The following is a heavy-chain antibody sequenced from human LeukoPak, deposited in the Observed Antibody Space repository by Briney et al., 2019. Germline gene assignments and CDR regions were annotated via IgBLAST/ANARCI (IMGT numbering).Heavy chain of an antibody. J-gene: IGHJ4*02. CDR3: ARSTPVTYNFDY. CDR2: MYHSGST. CDR1: GGSISSDGYS. Sequence: SETLSLTCAVSGGSISSDGYSWSWIRQPPGKGLELIGYMYHSGSTYYNPSLKSRVTMSVDRSKNQFSLKLTSVTAADTAVYYCARSTPVTYNFDYWGQGTLVTVSS. D-gene: IGHD4-17*01. V-gene: IGHV4-30-2*01.